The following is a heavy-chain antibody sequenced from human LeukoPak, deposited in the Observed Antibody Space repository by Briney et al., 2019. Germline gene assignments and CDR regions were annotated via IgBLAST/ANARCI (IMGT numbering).Heavy chain of an antibody. CDR3: ATRCGSSCYERRAFDV. D-gene: IGHD2-2*01. V-gene: IGHV4-39*01. Sequence: PSETLSLTCTVSGGSISSSSYYWGWIRQPPGKGLEWIGNIYYTGITYYNPSLKSRVTISVDTSKNQFSLKLSSVTAADTAVYYCATRCGSSCYERRAFDVWGRGTMVTVSS. CDR2: IYYTGIT. J-gene: IGHJ3*01. CDR1: GGSISSSSYY.